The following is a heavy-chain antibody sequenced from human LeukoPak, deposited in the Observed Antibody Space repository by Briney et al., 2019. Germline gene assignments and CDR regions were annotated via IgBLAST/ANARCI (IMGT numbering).Heavy chain of an antibody. CDR2: IIPIFGTA. CDR1: GGTFSSYA. V-gene: IGHV1-69*13. Sequence: SVKVSCKASGGTFSSYAISWVRQAPGQGLEWMGGIIPIFGTANYAQKFQGRVTITADESTSTAYMELSSLRSEDTAVYYCARGEYSGYDLWALSYYFDYWGQGTLVTVSS. J-gene: IGHJ4*02. D-gene: IGHD5-12*01. CDR3: ARGEYSGYDLWALSYYFDY.